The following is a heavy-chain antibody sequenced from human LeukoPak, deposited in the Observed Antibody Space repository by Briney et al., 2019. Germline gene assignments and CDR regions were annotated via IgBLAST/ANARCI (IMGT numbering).Heavy chain of an antibody. D-gene: IGHD3-22*01. CDR3: AKDIGDSSGYSSSFDY. CDR1: GFTFDDYA. V-gene: IGHV3-43*02. Sequence: GESLKISCAASGFTFDDYAMHWVRQAPGKGLEWVSLISGDGGSTYYADSVKGRFTISRDNSKNSLYLQMNSLRTEDTALYYCAKDIGDSSGYSSSFDYWGQGTLVTVSS. J-gene: IGHJ4*02. CDR2: ISGDGGST.